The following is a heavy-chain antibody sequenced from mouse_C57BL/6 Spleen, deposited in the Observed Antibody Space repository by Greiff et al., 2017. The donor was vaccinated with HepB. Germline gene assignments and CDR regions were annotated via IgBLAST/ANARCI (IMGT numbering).Heavy chain of an antibody. J-gene: IGHJ4*01. CDR2: ISDGGSYT. CDR3: ARDTHYYAMDY. V-gene: IGHV5-4*01. CDR1: GFTFSSYA. Sequence: EVKLVESGGGLVKPGGSLKLSCAASGFTFSSYAMSWVRQTPEKRLEWVATISDGGSYTYYPDNVKGRFTISRDNAKNNLYLQMSHLKSEDTAMYYCARDTHYYAMDYGGQGTSVTVSS.